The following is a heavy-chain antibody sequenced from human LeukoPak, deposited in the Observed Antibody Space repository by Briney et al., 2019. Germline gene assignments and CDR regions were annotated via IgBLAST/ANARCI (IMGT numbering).Heavy chain of an antibody. CDR3: ARRVVVVAATRRLGPNFDY. CDR1: GGSISSGSYY. D-gene: IGHD2-15*01. J-gene: IGHJ4*02. CDR2: IYYSGST. V-gene: IGHV4-61*01. Sequence: PSETLSLTCTVSGGSISSGSYYWSWIRHPPGKGLEWIGYIYYSGSTNYNPSLKSRVTISVDTSKNQFSLKLSSVTAADTAVYYCARRVVVVAATRRLGPNFDYWGQGTLVTVSS.